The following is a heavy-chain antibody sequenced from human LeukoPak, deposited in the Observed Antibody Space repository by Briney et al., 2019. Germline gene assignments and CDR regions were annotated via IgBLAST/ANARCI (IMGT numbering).Heavy chain of an antibody. CDR3: AKDGDVLLWFGELFQEVDYFDY. Sequence: PGGSLRLSCAASGFTFSSYAMSWVRQAPGKGLEWVSAISGSGGSTYYADSVKGRFTISRDNSKNTLYLQMNSQRAEDTAVYYCAKDGDVLLWFGELFQEVDYFDYWGQGTLVTVSS. J-gene: IGHJ4*02. V-gene: IGHV3-23*01. D-gene: IGHD3-10*01. CDR1: GFTFSSYA. CDR2: ISGSGGST.